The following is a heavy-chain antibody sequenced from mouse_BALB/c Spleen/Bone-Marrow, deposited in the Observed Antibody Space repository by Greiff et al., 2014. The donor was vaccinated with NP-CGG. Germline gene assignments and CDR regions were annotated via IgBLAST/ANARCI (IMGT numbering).Heavy chain of an antibody. V-gene: IGHV5-6-3*01. CDR3: ARDRYYGYAMDY. CDR2: INSNGGST. J-gene: IGHJ4*01. Sequence: VQLKESGGGLVQPGGALKLSCAASRFTFSSYGMFWGRQNPEKRLELVATINSNGGSTYYPDSVKGRFTISRDNAKNTLYLQMSSLKSEDTAMYYCARDRYYGYAMDYWGQGTSVTVSS. D-gene: IGHD1-1*01. CDR1: RFTFSSYG.